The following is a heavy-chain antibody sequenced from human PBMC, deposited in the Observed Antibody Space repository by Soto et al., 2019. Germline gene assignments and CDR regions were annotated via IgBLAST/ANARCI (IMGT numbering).Heavy chain of an antibody. CDR3: VRGKNSFDY. V-gene: IGHV3-72*01. J-gene: IGHJ4*02. Sequence: EVQLVESGGGLVQPGGSLRLSCVVSGFTFSDHYMDWVRQAPGKGLEWVARSRNKANSYTTVYAASVKGRFTISRDDSKNSLYLQMNSRKTDDTAVYYCVRGKNSFDYWGQGTLVTVSS. CDR1: GFTFSDHY. CDR2: SRNKANSYTT.